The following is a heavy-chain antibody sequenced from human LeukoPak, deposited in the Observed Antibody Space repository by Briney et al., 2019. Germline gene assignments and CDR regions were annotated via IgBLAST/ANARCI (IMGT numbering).Heavy chain of an antibody. CDR2: KYYTGSA. Sequence: SQTLSLTCNVSGVSVSDGRYYWTWIRQHPAKGLEWIGYKYYTGSAKYNPSLKSRLTISVDTSKNQFSLQLSSVTAADTATYYCATPYCSTISCLDVFNMWGQGTRVTVFS. V-gene: IGHV4-31*03. CDR3: ATPYCSTISCLDVFNM. J-gene: IGHJ3*02. CDR1: GVSVSDGRYY. D-gene: IGHD2-2*01.